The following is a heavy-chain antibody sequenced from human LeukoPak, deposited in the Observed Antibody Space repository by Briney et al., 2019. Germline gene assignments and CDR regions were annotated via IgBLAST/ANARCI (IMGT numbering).Heavy chain of an antibody. J-gene: IGHJ4*02. CDR2: ISYDGSNK. D-gene: IGHD1-26*01. CDR1: GFTFSSYG. CDR3: AKDTRTFDY. Sequence: GGSLRLSCTASGFTFSSYGMHWVRQAPGKGLEWVAVISYDGSNKYYADSVKGRFTISRDNSKNTLYLQMNSLRAEDTAVYYCAKDTRTFDYWGQGTLVTVSS. V-gene: IGHV3-30*18.